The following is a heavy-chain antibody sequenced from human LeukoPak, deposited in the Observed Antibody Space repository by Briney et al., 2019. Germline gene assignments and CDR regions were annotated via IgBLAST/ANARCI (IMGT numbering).Heavy chain of an antibody. D-gene: IGHD6-13*01. CDR2: ISAYNGNT. CDR3: ARDLPTRTEQQLVRSYYYYGMDV. Sequence: GASVKVSCKASGYTFTSYGISWVRQAPGQGLEWMGWISAYNGNTNYAQKLQGRVTMTTDTSTSTAYMELRSLRSDDTAVYYCARDLPTRTEQQLVRSYYYYGMDVWGQGTTVTVSS. CDR1: GYTFTSYG. V-gene: IGHV1-18*01. J-gene: IGHJ6*02.